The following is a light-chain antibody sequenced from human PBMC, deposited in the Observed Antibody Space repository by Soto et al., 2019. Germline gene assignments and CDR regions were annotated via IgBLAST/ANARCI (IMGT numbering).Light chain of an antibody. Sequence: EIVLTQSPGTLSLSPGERATLSCRASQSVNSNYLAWYQQKPGQAPRLLIYGASSRATGIPDRFSGSGSGTDFTLTISRLEPEDFAVFFRQHSDSSPPTFGQGTKVEIK. V-gene: IGKV3-20*01. J-gene: IGKJ1*01. CDR1: QSVNSNY. CDR3: QHSDSSPPT. CDR2: GAS.